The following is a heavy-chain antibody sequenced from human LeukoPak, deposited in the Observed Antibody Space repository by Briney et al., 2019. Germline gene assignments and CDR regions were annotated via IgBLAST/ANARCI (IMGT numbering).Heavy chain of an antibody. Sequence: ASVKVSCTASGGTFSRFTISWVRQAPGQGFEWMGGVTPIFGTANFAQRFQGRVSITADESTSTAFMELSSLRSEDTAVYYCARGSSSSGQYDYWGQGTLVTVSS. CDR3: ARGSSSSGQYDY. CDR1: GGTFSRFT. CDR2: VTPIFGTA. J-gene: IGHJ4*02. V-gene: IGHV1-69*13. D-gene: IGHD3-22*01.